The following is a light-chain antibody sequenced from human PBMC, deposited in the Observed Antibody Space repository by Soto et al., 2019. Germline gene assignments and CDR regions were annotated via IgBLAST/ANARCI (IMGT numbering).Light chain of an antibody. Sequence: AIQLTQSPSSLSASVGDRVTITCRASQGISSALAWYQQKPGKAPKLLIYDASSLESGVPSRFSGSGSGTDFTLTISSLQPEDFATYYCQQFNSYLPLTFGGGTNVEIK. CDR2: DAS. J-gene: IGKJ4*01. V-gene: IGKV1-13*02. CDR3: QQFNSYLPLT. CDR1: QGISSA.